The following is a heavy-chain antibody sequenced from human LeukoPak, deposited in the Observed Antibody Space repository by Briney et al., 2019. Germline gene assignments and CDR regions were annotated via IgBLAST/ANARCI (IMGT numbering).Heavy chain of an antibody. CDR2: IIPIFGTA. CDR1: GGTFSSYA. J-gene: IGHJ4*02. V-gene: IGHV1-69*05. CDR3: GRTRASGCCADF. D-gene: IGHD2-21*01. Sequence: SVKVSCKASGGTFSSYAISWVRQAPGQGLEWMGGIIPIFGTANYTQKFQGRVTITTDESTSTAYMELSSLRSDDTAVYYCGRTRASGCCADFWGQGTLVTVSS.